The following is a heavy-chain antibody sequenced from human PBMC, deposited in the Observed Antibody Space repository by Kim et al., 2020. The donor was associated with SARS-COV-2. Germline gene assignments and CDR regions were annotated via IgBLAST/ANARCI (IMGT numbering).Heavy chain of an antibody. D-gene: IGHD6-13*01. J-gene: IGHJ3*01. V-gene: IGHV3-23*01. Sequence: GGSLRLSCAASGFTFVTYAMTWVRQAPGRGPEWVSSISASGGNTYYADSVKGRFTISRDNSKNTVYLQMNSLRAEDTAVYYCAKWPEGQQPGDHRAFDVWGQGTTVTVSS. CDR1: GFTFVTYA. CDR2: ISASGGNT. CDR3: AKWPEGQQPGDHRAFDV.